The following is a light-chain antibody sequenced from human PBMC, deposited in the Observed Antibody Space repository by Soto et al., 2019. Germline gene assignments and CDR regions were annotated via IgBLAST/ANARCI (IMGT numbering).Light chain of an antibody. CDR3: QQYDNLIT. J-gene: IGKJ5*01. V-gene: IGKV1-33*01. Sequence: DIPMTQSPSSLSASVGDRVTITCQASQAISNYLNWYQQKPGKAPKLLIYDASNLETGVPSRFSGSGSGTDFTFTISSLQPEDIATYYCQQYDNLITFGQGTRLEIK. CDR2: DAS. CDR1: QAISNY.